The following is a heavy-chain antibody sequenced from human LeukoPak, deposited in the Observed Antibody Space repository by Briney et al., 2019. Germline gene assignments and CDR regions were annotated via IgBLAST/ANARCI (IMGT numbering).Heavy chain of an antibody. CDR2: IYYSGST. CDR3: ARVAAYNWFDP. Sequence: SETLSLTCTVSGGSISSYYWSWIRQPPGKGLEWIGYIYYSGSTNYNPSLKSRVTISVDRSKNQFSLKLSSVTAADTAVYYCARVAAYNWFDPWGQGTLVTVSS. J-gene: IGHJ5*02. CDR1: GGSISSYY. V-gene: IGHV4-59*12.